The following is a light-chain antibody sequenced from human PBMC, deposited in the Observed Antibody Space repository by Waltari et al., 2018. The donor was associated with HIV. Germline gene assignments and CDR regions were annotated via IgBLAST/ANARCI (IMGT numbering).Light chain of an antibody. Sequence: DIQMTHSPSSLSASVADRVTITCQASQDISTNLHWYQQKPGKAPQVLIYDAVNLETGFPSRFSGSGSGTKFIMTINSLQPEDIATYYCQQSASLTPLTFGGGTKVEI. CDR2: DAV. V-gene: IGKV1-33*01. J-gene: IGKJ4*01. CDR1: QDISTN. CDR3: QQSASLTPLT.